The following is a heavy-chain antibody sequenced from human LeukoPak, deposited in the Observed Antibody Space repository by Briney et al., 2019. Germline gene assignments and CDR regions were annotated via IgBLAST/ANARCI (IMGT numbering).Heavy chain of an antibody. CDR3: ARTRAVAGRYYFDY. J-gene: IGHJ4*02. D-gene: IGHD6-19*01. CDR2: IYYSGST. Sequence: PSETLSLTCTVSGGSISSYYWSWIRQPPGKGLEWIGYIYYSGSTNYNPSLKSRVTISVGTSKNQFSLKLSSVTAADTAVYYCARTRAVAGRYYFDYWGQGTLATVSS. CDR1: GGSISSYY. V-gene: IGHV4-59*01.